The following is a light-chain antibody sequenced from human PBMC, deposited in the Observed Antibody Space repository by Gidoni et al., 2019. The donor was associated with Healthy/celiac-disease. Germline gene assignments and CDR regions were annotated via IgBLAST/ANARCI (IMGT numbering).Light chain of an antibody. CDR1: SSDVGGYND. J-gene: IGLJ2*01. Sequence: QSALTQPPSAPGSPGQAVTISCTGTSSDVGGYNDVPWYQQHPGKAPTLMIYEVSRRPSVVPDRFSGSKSGNAASLTVSGLQAEDDADYCCSSYAGSSDVVFGGGTKLTVL. CDR3: SSYAGSSDVV. CDR2: EVS. V-gene: IGLV2-8*01.